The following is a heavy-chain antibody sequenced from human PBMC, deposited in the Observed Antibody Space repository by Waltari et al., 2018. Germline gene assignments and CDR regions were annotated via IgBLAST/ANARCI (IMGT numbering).Heavy chain of an antibody. CDR1: GFPSSSYN. J-gene: IGHJ5*02. Sequence: DVQLMESGGGLVKPGGSLRLSCAASGFPSSSYNMNWVRQAPGKGLEWVSSISATGGYIHYADSVKGRFTISRDNAKNSLYLQMSSLRDEDTAVYYCARGGWGFYLDLWGQGALVTVSS. CDR3: ARGGWGFYLDL. D-gene: IGHD7-27*01. CDR2: ISATGGYI. V-gene: IGHV3-21*01.